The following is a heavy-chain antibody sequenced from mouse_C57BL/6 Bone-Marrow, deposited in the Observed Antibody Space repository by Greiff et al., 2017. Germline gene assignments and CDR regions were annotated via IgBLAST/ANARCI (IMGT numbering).Heavy chain of an antibody. CDR2: IDPETGGT. Sequence: VQLQQSGAELVRPGASVTLSCKASGYTFTDYEMHWVKQTPVHGLEWIGAIDPETGGTAYNQKFKGKAILTADKSSSTAYMELRSLTSEDSAVYYCTRYYYGSSLRFAYWGQGTLGTVSA. CDR3: TRYYYGSSLRFAY. V-gene: IGHV1-15*01. D-gene: IGHD1-1*01. CDR1: GYTFTDYE. J-gene: IGHJ3*01.